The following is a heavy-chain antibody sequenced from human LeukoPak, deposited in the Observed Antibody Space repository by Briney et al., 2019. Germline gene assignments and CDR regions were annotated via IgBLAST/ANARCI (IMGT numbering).Heavy chain of an antibody. V-gene: IGHV3-11*01. D-gene: IGHD3-10*02. J-gene: IGHJ3*02. CDR2: ISSGGGTR. Sequence: GGSLRLSCAASGFTFSDYYMNWIRQAPGKGLEWVSYISSGGGTRSYADSVKGRFTISRDNAKNSLYLQMNSLRAEDTAVYYYARDRGRRVITMWSDAFDIWGQGTMVTVSS. CDR1: GFTFSDYY. CDR3: ARDRGRRVITMWSDAFDI.